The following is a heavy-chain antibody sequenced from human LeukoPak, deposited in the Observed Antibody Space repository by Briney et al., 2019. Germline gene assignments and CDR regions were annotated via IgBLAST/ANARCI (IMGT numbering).Heavy chain of an antibody. Sequence: GGSLRLSCAASGFTFSSHAMTWVRQAPGKGLEWVAVISYDGSNKYYADSVKGRFTISRDNSKNTLYLQMNSLRAEDTAVYYCARAHYYDSSGLDYWGQGTLVTVSS. D-gene: IGHD3-22*01. CDR2: ISYDGSNK. J-gene: IGHJ4*02. V-gene: IGHV3-30-3*01. CDR3: ARAHYYDSSGLDY. CDR1: GFTFSSHA.